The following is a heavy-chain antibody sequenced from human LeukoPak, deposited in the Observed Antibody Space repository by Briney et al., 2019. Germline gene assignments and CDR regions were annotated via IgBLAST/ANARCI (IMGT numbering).Heavy chain of an antibody. Sequence: SETLSLTCTVSGGSISSYYWSWIRQPPGKGLEWIGYIYYSGSTNYNPSLKSRVTISVDTSKNQFSLKLSSVTAADTAVYYCARDGLNWFDPWGQGTLVTVPS. CDR2: IYYSGST. CDR3: ARDGLNWFDP. CDR1: GGSISSYY. J-gene: IGHJ5*02. V-gene: IGHV4-59*01.